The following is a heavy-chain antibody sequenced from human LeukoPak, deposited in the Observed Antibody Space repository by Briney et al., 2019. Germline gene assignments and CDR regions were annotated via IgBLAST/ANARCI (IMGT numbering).Heavy chain of an antibody. CDR3: ARGWGAARHLYFDY. CDR2: INHSGST. V-gene: IGHV4-34*01. CDR1: GGSFSGYY. Sequence: SEALSLTCAVYGGSFSGYYWSWIRQPPGKGLEWIGEINHSGSTNYNPSLKSRVTISVDTSKNQFSLKLSSVTAADTAVYYCARGWGAARHLYFDYWGQGTLVTVSS. D-gene: IGHD6-6*01. J-gene: IGHJ4*02.